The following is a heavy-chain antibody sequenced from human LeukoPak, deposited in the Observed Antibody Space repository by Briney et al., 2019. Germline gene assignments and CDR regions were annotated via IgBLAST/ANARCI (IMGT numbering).Heavy chain of an antibody. CDR2: IYYSGST. Sequence: SETLSLTCTVSGGSISSYYWSWIRQPPGKGLAWIGYIYYSGSTNYNPSLKSRVTISVDTSKNQFSLKLSSVTAADTAVYYCASGDYGGNRELDYWGQGTLVTVSS. CDR3: ASGDYGGNRELDY. J-gene: IGHJ4*02. D-gene: IGHD4-23*01. V-gene: IGHV4-59*08. CDR1: GGSISSYY.